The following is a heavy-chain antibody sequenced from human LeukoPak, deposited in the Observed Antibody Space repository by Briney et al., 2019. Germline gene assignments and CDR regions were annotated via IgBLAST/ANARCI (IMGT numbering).Heavy chain of an antibody. CDR2: IRSKAYGGTT. CDR3: TTDRGRTELPLFAS. J-gene: IGHJ5*01. CDR1: GFTFGDYA. D-gene: IGHD1-26*01. Sequence: PGGSLRLSCTASGFTFGDYAMSWFRQAPGKGLEWVGFIRSKAYGGTTEYAASVKGRFTISRDDSKTTLYLQMSSLKIEDTAVYYCTTDRGRTELPLFASWGQGTLVTVSS. V-gene: IGHV3-49*03.